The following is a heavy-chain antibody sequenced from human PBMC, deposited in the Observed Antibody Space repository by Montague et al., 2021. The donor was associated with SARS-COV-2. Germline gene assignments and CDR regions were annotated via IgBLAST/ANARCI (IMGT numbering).Heavy chain of an antibody. CDR3: ARLRTGSYVFDY. D-gene: IGHD1-26*01. V-gene: IGHV4-34*01. CDR2: INHRGST. Sequence: SETLSLTCAVYGGSFSGYYWSWIRQPPGKGLEWIGEINHRGSTNYNPSLEGRVTIPLDTSKSQFSLRLSSVTAADTAVYSCARLRTGSYVFDYWGQGTLVTVSS. J-gene: IGHJ4*02. CDR1: GGSFSGYY.